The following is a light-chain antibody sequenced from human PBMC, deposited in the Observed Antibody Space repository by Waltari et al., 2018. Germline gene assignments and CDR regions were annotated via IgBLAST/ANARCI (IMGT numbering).Light chain of an antibody. CDR2: KAS. J-gene: IGKJ2*01. Sequence: DIQMTQSPSSLAASVGARVTITCRASQSISTWLAWYQQKPGGVPRLLIFKASSLQSGVPSRFRGSASGTEFTLTIDNLQADDCATYYCQHYHSYPYIFGRGTKVEI. V-gene: IGKV1-5*03. CDR3: QHYHSYPYI. CDR1: QSISTW.